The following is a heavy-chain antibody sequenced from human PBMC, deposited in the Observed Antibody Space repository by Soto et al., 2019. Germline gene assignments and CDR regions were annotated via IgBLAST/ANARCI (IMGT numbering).Heavy chain of an antibody. J-gene: IGHJ6*02. V-gene: IGHV1-8*02. Sequence: ASAKVSRKASGYSFSNFDINWLRLASGQGLEWMGWMNPNRGNTGYAQKFQGRVTMTRDTSIRTAYMELSSLRSEDTAVYYCARVGELRFLEWLFSYGMDVWGQGTTVTVSS. D-gene: IGHD3-3*01. CDR2: MNPNRGNT. CDR1: GYSFSNFD. CDR3: ARVGELRFLEWLFSYGMDV.